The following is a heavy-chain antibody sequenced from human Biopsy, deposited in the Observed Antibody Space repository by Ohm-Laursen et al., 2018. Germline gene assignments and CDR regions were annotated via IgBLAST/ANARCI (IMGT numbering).Heavy chain of an antibody. Sequence: GSLRLSCTASRFTFSSDAMSWVRQAPGKGLEWVSAISGSSTSYYADSVKGRFTISRDNSKNTLYLQMNSLRAADTAIYYCASDLNGDPSAFDYWGQGTPVTVSS. CDR1: RFTFSSDA. V-gene: IGHV3-23*01. J-gene: IGHJ4*02. CDR3: ASDLNGDPSAFDY. D-gene: IGHD4-17*01. CDR2: ISGSSTS.